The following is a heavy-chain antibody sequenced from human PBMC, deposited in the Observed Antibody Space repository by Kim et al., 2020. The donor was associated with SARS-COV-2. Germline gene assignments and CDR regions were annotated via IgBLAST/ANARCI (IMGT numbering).Heavy chain of an antibody. D-gene: IGHD1-26*01. V-gene: IGHV3-30*04. J-gene: IGHJ3*01. CDR3: TRGAGCGNDAFGF. CDR2: MSYDGSVK. Sequence: GGSLRLSCAASGFSFTKYAMNWVRQAPGTGLEWVAFMSYDGSVKYYGESVKGRFTISRDTSKNTLFLQMNSLRAEDTAVYYCTRGAGCGNDAFGFWGQGSLVTVSS. CDR1: GFSFTKYA.